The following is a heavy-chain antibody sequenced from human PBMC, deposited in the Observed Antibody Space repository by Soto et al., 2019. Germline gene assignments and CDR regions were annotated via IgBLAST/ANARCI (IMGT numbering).Heavy chain of an antibody. J-gene: IGHJ5*02. D-gene: IGHD3-10*01. CDR1: GGSISSYY. V-gene: IGHV4-59*08. Sequence: SETLSLTCTVSGGSISSYYWSWIRQPPGKGLEWIGYIYYSGSTNYNPSLKSRVTLSVDTSKNQFSLKLSSVTAADTAVYYCARRTSGHGWFGELFPSTWFDPWGQGTLVTVSS. CDR2: IYYSGST. CDR3: ARRTSGHGWFGELFPSTWFDP.